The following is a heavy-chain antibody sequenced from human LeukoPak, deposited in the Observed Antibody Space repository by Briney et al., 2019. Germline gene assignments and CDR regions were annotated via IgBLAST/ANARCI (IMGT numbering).Heavy chain of an antibody. J-gene: IGHJ6*03. Sequence: PGGSLRLSCAASGFTFSNYWMTWVRQAPGKGLEWVANIKQGGSEISYVDSVKGRFTISRDNAKNSLYPQMNNLRVGDRAWYYWARRGGVDFWVSYRNYNFFYYMDAWGKGTTVTVSS. V-gene: IGHV3-7*01. D-gene: IGHD3-16*02. CDR1: GFTFSNYW. CDR3: ARRGGVDFWVSYRNYNFFYYMDA. CDR2: IKQGGSEI.